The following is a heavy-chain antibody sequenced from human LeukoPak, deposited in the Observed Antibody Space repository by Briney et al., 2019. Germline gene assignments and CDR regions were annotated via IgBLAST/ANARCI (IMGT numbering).Heavy chain of an antibody. CDR2: ISYSGST. D-gene: IGHD5-12*01. J-gene: IGHJ4*02. V-gene: IGHV4-59*01. Sequence: KPSETLSLSCTVSGGSISSYYWNWIRQPPGKGLEWIGYISYSGSTNHNPSLKSRVTISLDTSKNQFSLKLRSVTAADTAVYYCARGFDSKSTYFDYWGQGTLVTVSS. CDR3: ARGFDSKSTYFDY. CDR1: GGSISSYY.